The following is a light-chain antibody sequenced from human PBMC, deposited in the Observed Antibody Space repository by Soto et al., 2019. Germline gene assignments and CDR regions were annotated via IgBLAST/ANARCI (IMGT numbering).Light chain of an antibody. V-gene: IGKV3-11*01. CDR1: PSVSSY. J-gene: IGKJ3*01. CDR2: DAS. Sequence: EIVLTQSPATLSLSPGERATLSCRASPSVSSYLAWYQQKPGQAPRPLIYDASNRATGIPARFSGSGSGTDFTLTSSSLEPEDFAVYYCQQRSNWPSFTFGPGTKVDIK. CDR3: QQRSNWPSFT.